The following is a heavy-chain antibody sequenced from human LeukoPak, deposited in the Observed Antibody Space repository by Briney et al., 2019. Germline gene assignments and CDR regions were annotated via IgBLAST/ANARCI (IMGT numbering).Heavy chain of an antibody. Sequence: GGSLRLSCAASGFTFSSYGMHWVRQAPGKGLEWVAVISYDGSNKYYADSVKGRFTISRDNAKNTLYLQMNSLRAEDTAVYYCVRDLGGRSGHWGQGTLVTVSS. CDR3: VRDLGGRSGH. V-gene: IGHV3-33*05. CDR2: ISYDGSNK. CDR1: GFTFSSYG. J-gene: IGHJ4*02. D-gene: IGHD1-26*01.